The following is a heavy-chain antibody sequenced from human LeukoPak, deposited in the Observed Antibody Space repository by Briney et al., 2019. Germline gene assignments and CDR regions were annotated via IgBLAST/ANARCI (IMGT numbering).Heavy chain of an antibody. V-gene: IGHV3-11*01. CDR2: ISSDGSAV. CDR1: GFAFSDYY. Sequence: PGGSLRLSCAASGFAFSDYYMTWIRQAPGKGLEWISYISSDGSAVYYADSVKGRFTISRDNSKNTLSLQMNSLRAEDTAVYYCANLIFGVITMFDYWGQGTLVTVSS. J-gene: IGHJ4*02. D-gene: IGHD3-3*01. CDR3: ANLIFGVITMFDY.